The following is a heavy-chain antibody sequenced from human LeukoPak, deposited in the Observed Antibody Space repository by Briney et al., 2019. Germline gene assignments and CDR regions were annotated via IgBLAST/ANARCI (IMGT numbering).Heavy chain of an antibody. J-gene: IGHJ4*02. V-gene: IGHV3-23*01. Sequence: PGGSLRLSCEASGFTFKNYAMAWVRQAPGKGLEWGSGLSGSGAATFYADSVKGRFTISRDNSNNTLYLRLNSLRAEDTAIYFCAKDRWYDGESGYFDHWGRGTLVTVSS. D-gene: IGHD3-10*01. CDR2: LSGSGAAT. CDR3: AKDRWYDGESGYFDH. CDR1: GFTFKNYA.